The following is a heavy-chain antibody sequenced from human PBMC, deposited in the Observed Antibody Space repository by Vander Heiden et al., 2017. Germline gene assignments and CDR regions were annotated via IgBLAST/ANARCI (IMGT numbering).Heavy chain of an antibody. CDR3: AKRRASSGYPHGDY. CDR2: ISGSGGST. Sequence: EVQLLESGGGLVQPGGSLRLSCAASGFTFSSYAMRWVRQAPGKGLGWVSAISGSGGSTYYADSVKGRFTISRDNSKNTLYLQMNSLRAEDTAVYYCAKRRASSGYPHGDYWGQGTLVTVSS. J-gene: IGHJ4*02. D-gene: IGHD3-22*01. CDR1: GFTFSSYA. V-gene: IGHV3-23*01.